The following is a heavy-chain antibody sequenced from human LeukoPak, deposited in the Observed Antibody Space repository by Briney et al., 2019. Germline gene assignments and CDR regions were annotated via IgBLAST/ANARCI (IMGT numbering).Heavy chain of an antibody. D-gene: IGHD2-21*01. CDR3: ARIRIQGAFDI. V-gene: IGHV3-30*04. Sequence: GGSLRLSCAASGFTFSSYAMHWVRQAPGKGLEWVAVISYDGSNKYYADSVKGRFTISRDNSKNTLYLQMNSLRAEDTAVYYCARIRIQGAFDIWGQGTMVTVSS. J-gene: IGHJ3*02. CDR1: GFTFSSYA. CDR2: ISYDGSNK.